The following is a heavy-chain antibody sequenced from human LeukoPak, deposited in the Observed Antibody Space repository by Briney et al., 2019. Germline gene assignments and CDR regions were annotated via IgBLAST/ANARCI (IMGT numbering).Heavy chain of an antibody. D-gene: IGHD5-12*01. Sequence: ASVKVSCKASGYTFTGYYIHWVRQAPGQGLGWMGWINPNSGGTNYAQKFQGRVTMTRDTSIRTVYMELSRLRSDDTAVYYCARGYSGYDYGHYFDYWGQGTLATVSS. J-gene: IGHJ4*02. CDR3: ARGYSGYDYGHYFDY. CDR2: INPNSGGT. V-gene: IGHV1-2*02. CDR1: GYTFTGYY.